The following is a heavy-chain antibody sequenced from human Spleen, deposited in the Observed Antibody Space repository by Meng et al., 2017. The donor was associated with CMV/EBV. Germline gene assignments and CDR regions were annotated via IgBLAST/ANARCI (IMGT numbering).Heavy chain of an antibody. CDR2: IGSSGSHI. Sequence: SCAASGVIFSSYRMNWVRQAPGKGLEWVSCIGSSGSHIHYADSVKGRLTIFRDNVKNSLYLQMDSLRVEDTAVYYCARDLGSGWFDYWGQGTLVTVSS. V-gene: IGHV3-21*01. J-gene: IGHJ4*02. CDR3: ARDLGSGWFDY. CDR1: GVIFSSYR. D-gene: IGHD6-19*01.